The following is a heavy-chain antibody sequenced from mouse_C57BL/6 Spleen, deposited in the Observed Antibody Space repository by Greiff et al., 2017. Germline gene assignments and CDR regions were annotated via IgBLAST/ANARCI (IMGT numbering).Heavy chain of an antibody. CDR2: INPNNGGT. D-gene: IGHD1-1*01. Sequence: VQLQQSGPELVKPGASVKIPCKASGYTFTDYNMDWVKQSHGKSLEWIGDINPNNGGTIYNQKFKGKATLTVDKSSSTAYMELRSLTSEDTAGYYCARRYYGGFAYWGQGTLVTVSA. V-gene: IGHV1-18*01. CDR3: ARRYYGGFAY. CDR1: GYTFTDYN. J-gene: IGHJ3*01.